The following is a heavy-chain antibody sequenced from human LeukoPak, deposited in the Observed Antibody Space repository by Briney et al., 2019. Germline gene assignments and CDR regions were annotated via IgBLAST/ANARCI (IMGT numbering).Heavy chain of an antibody. V-gene: IGHV3-48*03. CDR3: ASGSNYDFSSGYPPGYGMDV. D-gene: IGHD3-3*01. Sequence: GGSLRLSCAASGFTFSSYEMNWVRQAPGKGLEWVSYISSSGSTIYYADSVKGRFTISRDNAKNSLYLQVNSLRAEDTAVYYCASGSNYDFSSGYPPGYGMDVWGQGTTVTVSS. CDR1: GFTFSSYE. CDR2: ISSSGSTI. J-gene: IGHJ6*02.